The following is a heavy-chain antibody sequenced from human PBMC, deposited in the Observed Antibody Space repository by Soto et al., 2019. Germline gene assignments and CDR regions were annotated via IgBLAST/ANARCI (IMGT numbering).Heavy chain of an antibody. V-gene: IGHV3-21*02. Sequence: EVQLVESGGGLVQPGGSPRLSCAASGFTFSDYSMLWVRQAPGKGLEWLAFIGNSNNPTFYADSVRGRFTISRDTPKNSVYLQMNSLREEDTAVYFCAREEGYCNGGPCYRGAFDFWGQGTIVTVSS. CDR3: AREEGYCNGGPCYRGAFDF. CDR1: GFTFSDYS. CDR2: IGNSNNPT. D-gene: IGHD2-15*01. J-gene: IGHJ3*01.